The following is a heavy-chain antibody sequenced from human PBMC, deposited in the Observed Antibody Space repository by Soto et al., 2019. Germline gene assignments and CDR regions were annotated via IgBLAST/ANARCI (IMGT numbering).Heavy chain of an antibody. CDR2: INPSGGST. Sequence: GSVKVCCTASRYPFTSYYMHLVREAPGQGPEWMGIINPSGGSTSYAQKFQGRVTMTRDTSTSTVYMELSSLRSEDTAVYYCARGSNIVGATVRYYGMDVWGQGTTVTGSS. V-gene: IGHV1-46*01. J-gene: IGHJ6*02. D-gene: IGHD1-26*01. CDR1: RYPFTSYY. CDR3: ARGSNIVGATVRYYGMDV.